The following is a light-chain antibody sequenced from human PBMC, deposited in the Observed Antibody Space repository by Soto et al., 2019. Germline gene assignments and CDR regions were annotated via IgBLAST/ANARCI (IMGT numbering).Light chain of an antibody. CDR2: DAS. Sequence: IQLTQSPSSLSASVGDRVTVTCRASEDITNYLAWYQQKAGKAPKLLIYDASTLHSGVPSRFSGSGSGTDFTLTISGLQPEDCATYYCQQLTRYPSTFGGGTKVEIK. V-gene: IGKV1-9*01. J-gene: IGKJ4*01. CDR3: QQLTRYPST. CDR1: EDITNY.